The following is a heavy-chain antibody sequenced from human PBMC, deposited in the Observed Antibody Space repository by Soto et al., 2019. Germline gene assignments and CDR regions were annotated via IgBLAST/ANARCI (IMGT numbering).Heavy chain of an antibody. V-gene: IGHV4-39*07. CDR3: ARVGLGAAAGVWFDP. J-gene: IGHJ5*02. Sequence: SETLSLTCTVSGGSISSSSYYWGWIRQPPGKGLEWIGSIYYSGSTYYNPSLKSRVTISVDTSKNQFSLKLSSVTAAGTAVYYCARVGLGAAAGVWFDPWGQGTLVTVSS. CDR1: GGSISSSSYY. D-gene: IGHD6-25*01. CDR2: IYYSGST.